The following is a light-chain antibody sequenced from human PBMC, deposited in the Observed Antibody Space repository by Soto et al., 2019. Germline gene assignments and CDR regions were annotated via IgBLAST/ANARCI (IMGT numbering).Light chain of an antibody. CDR2: EVT. CDR1: SSDVGSYNL. CDR3: CSYAAVIKSYV. V-gene: IGLV2-23*02. J-gene: IGLJ1*01. Sequence: QSVLTQPASVSGSPGQSITIACTGSSSDVGSYNLVSWYQQHPGKAPKLMIYEVTKRPSGVSNRFSGSKSGNTASLTISGLQAEDETVYYCCSYAAVIKSYVFGTGTKVTVL.